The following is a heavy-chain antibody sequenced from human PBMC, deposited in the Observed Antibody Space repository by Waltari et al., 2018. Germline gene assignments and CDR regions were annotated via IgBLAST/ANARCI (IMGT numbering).Heavy chain of an antibody. Sequence: EVQLVESGGGLVQPGRSLRLSCTASGFTFGDSAMRWVRQAPGTGLEWVGFIRSKADGGTTEYAASVKGRFTISRDDSKSIAYLQMNSLKTEDTAVYYCTRDPPPSIVVVTATLYYYGMDVWGQGTTVTVSS. J-gene: IGHJ6*02. V-gene: IGHV3-49*04. D-gene: IGHD2-21*02. CDR1: GFTFGDSA. CDR3: TRDPPPSIVVVTATLYYYGMDV. CDR2: IRSKADGGTT.